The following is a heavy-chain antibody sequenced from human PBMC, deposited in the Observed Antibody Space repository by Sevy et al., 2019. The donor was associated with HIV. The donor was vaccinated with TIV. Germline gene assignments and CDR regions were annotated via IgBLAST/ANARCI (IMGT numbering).Heavy chain of an antibody. J-gene: IGHJ4*02. V-gene: IGHV1-69*13. CDR1: GGTFSSYA. D-gene: IGHD3-22*01. CDR3: ARDDSSGQYYFDY. CDR2: IIPIFGTA. Sequence: ASVKVSCKASGGTFSSYAISWVRQAPGQGLEWMGGIIPIFGTANYAQKFQGRVTITADESTSTAYMELSSLRSEDTALYYCARDDSSGQYYFDYWGQGTLVTVSS.